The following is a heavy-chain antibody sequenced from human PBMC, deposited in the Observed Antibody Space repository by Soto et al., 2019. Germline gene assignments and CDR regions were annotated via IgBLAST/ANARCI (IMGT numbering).Heavy chain of an antibody. D-gene: IGHD2-21*02. CDR3: AKEYDYNWLDP. J-gene: IGHJ5*02. Sequence: GGSLRLSCAASGFVFDNFGMHWVRQPPGKGLEWVALISFDGSNIFYADSVKGRFTIPRDNSKNTLFLQMNSLRAEDSAVYYCAKEYDYNWLDPWGQGTLVTVSS. V-gene: IGHV3-30*18. CDR2: ISFDGSNI. CDR1: GFVFDNFG.